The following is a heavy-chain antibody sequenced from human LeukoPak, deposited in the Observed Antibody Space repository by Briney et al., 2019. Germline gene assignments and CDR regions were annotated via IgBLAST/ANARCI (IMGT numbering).Heavy chain of an antibody. V-gene: IGHV3-23*01. CDR3: AKGSHDYGDYEKIK. CDR1: GFTFSSYA. Sequence: GGSLRLSCAASGFTFSSYAMSWVRQAPGKGLEWVSGISASGGTTYYADSVKGRFTISRDNSKNTLYLQMNSLRAEDTAVYYCAKGSHDYGDYEKIKWGQGTLVTVSS. CDR2: ISASGGTT. D-gene: IGHD4-17*01. J-gene: IGHJ4*02.